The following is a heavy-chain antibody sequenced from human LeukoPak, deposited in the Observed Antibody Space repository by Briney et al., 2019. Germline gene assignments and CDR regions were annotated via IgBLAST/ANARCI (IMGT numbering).Heavy chain of an antibody. J-gene: IGHJ6*03. Sequence: ASVKVSCKASGGTFSSYAISWVRQAPGQGLEWMGGIIPIFGTANYAQKFQGRVTITADESTSTAYMELSSLRSEDTAVYYCARVRGGDYGYYYYMDVWGKGTTVTVSS. CDR1: GGTFSSYA. CDR2: IIPIFGTA. V-gene: IGHV1-69*13. D-gene: IGHD4-17*01. CDR3: ARVRGGDYGYYYYMDV.